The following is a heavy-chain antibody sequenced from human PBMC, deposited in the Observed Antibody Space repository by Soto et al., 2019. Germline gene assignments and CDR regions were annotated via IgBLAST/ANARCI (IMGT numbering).Heavy chain of an antibody. CDR1: EFTFDDYT. J-gene: IGHJ5*02. CDR3: AKDIAYRGYGGFDP. Sequence: GGSLRLSCADSEFTFDDYTMHWARQAPGEGREWVSLISWDGYSTYYTDSVKGRFTISRDNSRNSLYLQMNSLRTEDTALYYCAKDIAYRGYGGFDPWGLGTLVTVSS. D-gene: IGHD5-12*01. V-gene: IGHV3-43*01. CDR2: ISWDGYST.